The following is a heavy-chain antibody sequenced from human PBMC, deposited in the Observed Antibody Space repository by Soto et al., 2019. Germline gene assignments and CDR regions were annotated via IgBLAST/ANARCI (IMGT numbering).Heavy chain of an antibody. Sequence: QVQLQESGPGLVKPSQTLSLTCAVSGGSISTGGYYWSWIRQHPGKGLECIGYIYDSGTTYYNPSLKSRVTISVDTSKNQFSLRLSSVTAAGTAVYYCATNGDYYDSSGPKYFPHWGQGTLVTVSS. V-gene: IGHV4-31*11. CDR3: ATNGDYYDSSGPKYFPH. CDR2: IYDSGTT. D-gene: IGHD3-22*01. J-gene: IGHJ1*01. CDR1: GGSISTGGYY.